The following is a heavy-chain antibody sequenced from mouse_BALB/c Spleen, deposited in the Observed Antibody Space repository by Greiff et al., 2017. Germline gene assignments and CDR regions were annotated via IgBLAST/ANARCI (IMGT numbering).Heavy chain of an antibody. V-gene: IGHV1-7*01. CDR3: ARTGTGRNFDY. CDR2: INPSTGYT. D-gene: IGHD4-1*01. Sequence: VQLQQSGAELAKPGASVKMSCKASGYTFTSYWMHWVKQRPGQGLEWIGYINPSTGYTEYNQKFKDKATLTADKSSSTAYMQLSSLTSEDSAVFYCARTGTGRNFDYWGQGTTLTVSS. J-gene: IGHJ2*01. CDR1: GYTFTSYW.